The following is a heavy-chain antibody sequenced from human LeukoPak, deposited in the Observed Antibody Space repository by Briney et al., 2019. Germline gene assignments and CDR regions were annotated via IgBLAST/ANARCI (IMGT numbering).Heavy chain of an antibody. V-gene: IGHV3-11*01. CDR2: ISSSGSTI. Sequence: GGSLGLSCAASGFTFSDYYMSWIRQAPGTGLEWVSYISSSGSTIYYADSVKGRFTISRDNAKNSLYLQMNSLRAGDTAVYYCARYTAAGIDYWGQGTLVTVSS. D-gene: IGHD6-13*01. CDR1: GFTFSDYY. CDR3: ARYTAAGIDY. J-gene: IGHJ4*02.